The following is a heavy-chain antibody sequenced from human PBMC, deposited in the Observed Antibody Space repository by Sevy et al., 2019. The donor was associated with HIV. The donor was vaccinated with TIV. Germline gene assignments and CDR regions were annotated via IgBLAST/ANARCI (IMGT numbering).Heavy chain of an antibody. V-gene: IGHV3-21*01. CDR2: ISGSSNYI. D-gene: IGHD2-15*01. CDR1: GFTFSSYS. CDR3: ARVTAYCSGGSCYSTMGADV. J-gene: IGHJ6*02. Sequence: GGSLRLSCAASGFTFSSYSMIWVRQAPRKGLEWVSSISGSSNYIYYPDSVKGRFTISRDNAKNTLDLQMNSLRAEETAVYYCARVTAYCSGGSCYSTMGADVWGQGTTVTVSS.